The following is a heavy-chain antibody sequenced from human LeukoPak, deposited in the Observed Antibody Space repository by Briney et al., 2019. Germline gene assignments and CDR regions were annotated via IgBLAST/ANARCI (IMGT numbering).Heavy chain of an antibody. CDR2: IYSGGGT. V-gene: IGHV3-66*01. D-gene: IGHD3-16*01. CDR3: ASLVNTPSFGHMDV. Sequence: GGSLRLSCAASGFIVSSNYMSWVRQAPGKGLEYVSIIYSGGGTYYADSVKGRFTISRDNSKNTLYLQMSSLRAEDTAVYYCASLVNTPSFGHMDVWGKGTTVSISS. J-gene: IGHJ6*03. CDR1: GFIVSSNY.